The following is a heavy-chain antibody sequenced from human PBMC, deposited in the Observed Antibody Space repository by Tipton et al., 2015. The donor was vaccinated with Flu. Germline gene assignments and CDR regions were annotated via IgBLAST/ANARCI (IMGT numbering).Heavy chain of an antibody. J-gene: IGHJ4*02. V-gene: IGHV3-23*01. D-gene: IGHD6-19*01. CDR3: AKVIPELVAGLEY. Sequence: SLRLSCAGSEFNMNSIAMSWVRQAPGKGLEWVSTISGQTTYTNYAASVKGRFTISRDNSKNTLYLQMNSLRAEDTAVYYCAKVIPELVAGLEYWGQGTRVTVSS. CDR1: EFNMNSIA. CDR2: ISGQTTYT.